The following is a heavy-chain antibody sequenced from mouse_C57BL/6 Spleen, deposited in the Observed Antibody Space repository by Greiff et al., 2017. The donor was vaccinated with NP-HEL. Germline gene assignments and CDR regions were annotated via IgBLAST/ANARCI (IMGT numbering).Heavy chain of an antibody. CDR3: ASPGSSYGEAMDY. J-gene: IGHJ4*01. V-gene: IGHV1-26*01. CDR1: GYTFTDYY. D-gene: IGHD1-1*01. Sequence: EVQLQQSGPELVKPGASVKISCKASGYTFTDYYMNWVKQSHGKSLEWIGDINPNNGGTSYNQKFKGKATLTVDKSSSTAYMELRSLTSEDSAVYYGASPGSSYGEAMDYWGQGTSVTVAS. CDR2: INPNNGGT.